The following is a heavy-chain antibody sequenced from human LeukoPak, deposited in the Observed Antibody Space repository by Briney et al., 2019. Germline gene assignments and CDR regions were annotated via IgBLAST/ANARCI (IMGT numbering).Heavy chain of an antibody. CDR1: GFTFGDSA. CDR2: IRSKAYGGTT. CDR3: RSMAGSADFDH. J-gene: IGHJ4*02. D-gene: IGHD6-19*01. V-gene: IGHV3-49*04. Sequence: GGSLRLSCTASGFTFGDSAMTWVRQAPGKGLEWVGFIRSKAYGGTTEYAASVKGRFTISRDDSKSIAYLQMNSLKIEDTAVYYCRSMAGSADFDHWGQGTLVTVSS.